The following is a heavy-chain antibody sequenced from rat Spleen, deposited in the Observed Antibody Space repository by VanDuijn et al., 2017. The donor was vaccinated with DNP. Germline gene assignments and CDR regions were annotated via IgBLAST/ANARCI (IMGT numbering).Heavy chain of an antibody. V-gene: IGHV3-3*01. J-gene: IGHJ3*01. CDR2: INTAGST. CDR1: GYSITRSYR. D-gene: IGHD1-5*01. Sequence: EMQLQESGPGLVKPSHSLSLTCSVTGYSITRSYRWNWIRKFPGNKLEWIGYINTAGSTNYNPSLKSRISITRDTSKNQFFLMVNSVTTEDTATYYCARLGTQGFAYWGQGTLVTVSS. CDR3: ARLGTQGFAY.